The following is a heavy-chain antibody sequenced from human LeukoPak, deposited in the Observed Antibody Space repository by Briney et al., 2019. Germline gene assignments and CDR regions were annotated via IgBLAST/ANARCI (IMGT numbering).Heavy chain of an antibody. CDR1: GASISSYY. V-gene: IGHV4-59*01. CDR2: IYYSGSI. CDR3: ARENPSGYYNRPIDY. J-gene: IGHJ4*02. Sequence: SEALSLTCTVSGASISSYYWSWIRQPPGKGLEWIGDIYYSGSIKYNPSLKSRVTTSVDTSKNQFSLKLSSVTAADTAIYYCARENPSGYYNRPIDYWGQGTLVTVSS. D-gene: IGHD3-22*01.